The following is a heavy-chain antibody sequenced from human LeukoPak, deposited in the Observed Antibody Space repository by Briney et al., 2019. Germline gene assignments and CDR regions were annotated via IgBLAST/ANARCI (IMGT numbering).Heavy chain of an antibody. V-gene: IGHV1-69*01. CDR3: ATYHGSGSYDLDH. J-gene: IGHJ4*02. CDR1: GGTFSRYP. Sequence: GSSVKVSCKTSGGTFSRYPISWVRQAPGQGLEWIGGIIPIFGTTNYAQKFQGRVTITADESTSTVYMELSRLRSEDTAVYYCATYHGSGSYDLDHWGQGTLVTVSS. CDR2: IIPIFGTT. D-gene: IGHD3-10*01.